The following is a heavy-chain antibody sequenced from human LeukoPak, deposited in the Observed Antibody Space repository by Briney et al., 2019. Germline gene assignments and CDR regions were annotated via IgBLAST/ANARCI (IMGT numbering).Heavy chain of an antibody. CDR2: ITSSGTYI. Sequence: PGGSLRLSCAASGFTFNVFHMNWVRQAPGKGLEWTSSITSSGTYITYADSIQGRFTISRDNAKNSLYLQMNSLRVDDTALYYCARASGGWDLDYWGHGTLVTVSS. V-gene: IGHV3-21*01. CDR3: ARASGGWDLDY. D-gene: IGHD1-26*01. CDR1: GFTFNVFH. J-gene: IGHJ4*01.